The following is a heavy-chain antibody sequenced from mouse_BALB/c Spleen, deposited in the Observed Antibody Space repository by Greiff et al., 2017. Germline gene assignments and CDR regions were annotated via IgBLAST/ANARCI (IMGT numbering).Heavy chain of an antibody. CDR3: ASSYYGSSEGMDY. V-gene: IGHV1-66*01. CDR2: IFPGSGNT. CDR1: GYSFTSYY. Sequence: QVQLKQSGPELVKPGASVKISCKASGYSFTSYYIHWVKQRPGQGLEWIGWIFPGSGNTKYNEKFKGKATLTADTSSSTAYMQLSSLTSEDSAVYFCASSYYGSSEGMDYWGQGTSVTVSS. J-gene: IGHJ4*01. D-gene: IGHD1-1*01.